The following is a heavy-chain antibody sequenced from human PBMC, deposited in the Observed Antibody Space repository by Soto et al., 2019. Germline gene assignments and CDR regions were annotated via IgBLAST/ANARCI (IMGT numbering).Heavy chain of an antibody. V-gene: IGHV3-23*01. D-gene: IGHD2-15*01. CDR3: AKSLGYCSGGSCFDAFDI. CDR1: GFTFSSYA. J-gene: IGHJ3*02. CDR2: ISGSGGST. Sequence: GESLKISCAASGFTFSSYAMSWVRQAPGKGLEWVSAISGSGGSTYYADSVKGRFTISRDNSKNTLYLQMNSLRAEDTAVYYCAKSLGYCSGGSCFDAFDIWGQGTMVTVSS.